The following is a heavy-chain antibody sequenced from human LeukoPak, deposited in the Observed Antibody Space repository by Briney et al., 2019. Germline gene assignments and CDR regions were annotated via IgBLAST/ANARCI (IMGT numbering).Heavy chain of an antibody. CDR3: ARGPRYFDTGGRLKYPTTRTTLYYLDY. J-gene: IGHJ4*02. D-gene: IGHD1-7*01. Sequence: GGSLRLSCSVSGLTFYTYAMSWVRQAPGKGLEWVSVTYSGGSTNFADSVKGRFTISRDNFRNTLYLQMNSLRAEDTAVYYCARGPRYFDTGGRLKYPTTRTTLYYLDYWGQGTLVTVSS. CDR1: GLTFYTYA. CDR2: TYSGGST. V-gene: IGHV3-66*01.